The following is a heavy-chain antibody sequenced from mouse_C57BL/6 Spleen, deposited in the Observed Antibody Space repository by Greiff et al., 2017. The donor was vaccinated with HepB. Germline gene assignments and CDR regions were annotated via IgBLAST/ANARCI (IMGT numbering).Heavy chain of an antibody. J-gene: IGHJ2*01. D-gene: IGHD5-5*01. V-gene: IGHV1-55*01. CDR1: GYTFTSYW. CDR3: ASATTYGTKGVY. Sequence: VQLQQSGAELVKPGASVKMSCKASGYTFTSYWITWVKQRPGQGLEWIGDIYPGSGSTNYNEKFKSKATLTVDTSSSTAYMQLSSLTSEDSAVYYCASATTYGTKGVYWGQGTTLTVSS. CDR2: IYPGSGST.